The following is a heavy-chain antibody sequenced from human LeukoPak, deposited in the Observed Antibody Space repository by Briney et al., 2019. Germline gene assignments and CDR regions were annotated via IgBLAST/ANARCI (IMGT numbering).Heavy chain of an antibody. V-gene: IGHV3-30*01. Sequence: SGGSLRLSCAASGFTFSSYAMHWVRQAPGKGLEWVAVISYDGSNKYYADSVKGRFTISRDNSKNTLYLQMNSLRAEDTAVYYCARDFGYYDSSGYYNYWGQGTLVTVSS. CDR2: ISYDGSNK. CDR1: GFTFSSYA. J-gene: IGHJ4*02. CDR3: ARDFGYYDSSGYYNY. D-gene: IGHD3-22*01.